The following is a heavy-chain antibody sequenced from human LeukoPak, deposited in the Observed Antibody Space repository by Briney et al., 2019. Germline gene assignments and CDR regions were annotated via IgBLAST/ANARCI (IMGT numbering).Heavy chain of an antibody. D-gene: IGHD3-22*01. Sequence: GASVKVSCKTSGYTLTDRYVHWVRQAPGQGLEWLGWINPKSGDTNFAQKFQGRVTMAGDTSVNTAYMELNRLTSDDTATYYCARATGYPDSSGYYRSFYFDYWGQGSLVTVSS. CDR3: ARATGYPDSSGYYRSFYFDY. CDR2: INPKSGDT. CDR1: GYTLTDRY. J-gene: IGHJ4*02. V-gene: IGHV1-2*02.